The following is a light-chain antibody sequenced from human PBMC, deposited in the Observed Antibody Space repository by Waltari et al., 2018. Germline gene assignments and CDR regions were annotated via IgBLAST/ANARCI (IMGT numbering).Light chain of an antibody. J-gene: IGKJ1*01. CDR3: PQSYTTPRT. Sequence: DIQMTQSPSSLSASVGDRVSNTCRASQSIGTYLNWYQHKPGRAPELLIYAATTFQGGVPSRFSGSGSGTHFTLASSNLQREDVATDYCPQSYTTPRTFGQGTKVEIK. CDR2: AAT. CDR1: QSIGTY. V-gene: IGKV1-39*01.